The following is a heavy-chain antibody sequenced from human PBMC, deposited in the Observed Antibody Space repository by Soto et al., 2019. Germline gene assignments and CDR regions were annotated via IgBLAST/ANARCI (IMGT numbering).Heavy chain of an antibody. Sequence: QITLRESGPTLVKPTQTLTLTCTFSGFSFTTSGVGVGWFRQPPGQALHWLALIYWNGNERYSPSLNNRLTVTKDTSKNQVVLTMTDVDPVDTATYYCAHELSGYYYVMDVWGQGTNVTVSS. CDR3: AHELSGYYYVMDV. V-gene: IGHV2-5*01. CDR2: IYWNGNE. J-gene: IGHJ6*01. D-gene: IGHD2-15*01. CDR1: GFSFTTSGVG.